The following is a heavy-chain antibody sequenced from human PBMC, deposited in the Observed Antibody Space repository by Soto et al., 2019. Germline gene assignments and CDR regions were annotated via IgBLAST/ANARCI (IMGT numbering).Heavy chain of an antibody. D-gene: IGHD2-15*01. CDR2: IYYSGST. Sequence: SETLSLTCTVSGGSISSSSYYWGWIRQPPGKGLEWIGSIYYSGSTYYNPSLKSRVTISVDTSKNQFSLKLSSVTAADTAVYFCARHLGGPDIVVVEWFDPWGQGTLVTVSS. J-gene: IGHJ5*02. V-gene: IGHV4-39*01. CDR3: ARHLGGPDIVVVEWFDP. CDR1: GGSISSSSYY.